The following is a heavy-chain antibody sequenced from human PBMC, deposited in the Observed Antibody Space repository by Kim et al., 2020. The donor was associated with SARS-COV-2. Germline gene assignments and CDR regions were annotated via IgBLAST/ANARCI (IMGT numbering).Heavy chain of an antibody. V-gene: IGHV4-34*01. CDR2: INHSGST. CDR1: GGSFSGYY. Sequence: SETLSLTCAVYGGSFSGYYWSWIRQPPGKGLEWIGEINHSGSTNYNPSLKSRVTISVDTSKNQFSLKLSSVTAADTAVYYCARGPRYYYDSSGYYQRPNAFDIWGQGTMVTVSS. D-gene: IGHD3-22*01. CDR3: ARGPRYYYDSSGYYQRPNAFDI. J-gene: IGHJ3*02.